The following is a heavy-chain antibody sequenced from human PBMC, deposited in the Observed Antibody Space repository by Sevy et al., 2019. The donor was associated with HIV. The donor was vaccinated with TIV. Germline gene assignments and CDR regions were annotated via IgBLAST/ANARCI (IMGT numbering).Heavy chain of an antibody. CDR2: ISYDGSNK. J-gene: IGHJ4*02. Sequence: GWSLRLSCAASGFTFSSFAMHWVRQAPGKGLEWVALISYDGSNKYYADSVKGRFTISRDSSKNTLYLQMNSLRAEDTAVYYCARDPRTYCSSSNCYSFDYWGQGTLVLVSS. CDR1: GFTFSSFA. V-gene: IGHV3-30-3*01. CDR3: ARDPRTYCSSSNCYSFDY. D-gene: IGHD2-2*01.